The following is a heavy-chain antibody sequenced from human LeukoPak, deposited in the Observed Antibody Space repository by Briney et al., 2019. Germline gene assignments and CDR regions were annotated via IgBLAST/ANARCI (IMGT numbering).Heavy chain of an antibody. D-gene: IGHD3-3*01. Sequence: GGSLRLSCAASGFTFSSYSMNWVRQAPGKGLEWVPSISSSSSYIYYADSVKGRFTISRDNSKNTLYLQMNSLRAEDTAVYYCAKDPYDFWSGRNWFDPWGQGTLVTVSS. J-gene: IGHJ5*02. V-gene: IGHV3-21*04. CDR1: GFTFSSYS. CDR2: ISSSSSYI. CDR3: AKDPYDFWSGRNWFDP.